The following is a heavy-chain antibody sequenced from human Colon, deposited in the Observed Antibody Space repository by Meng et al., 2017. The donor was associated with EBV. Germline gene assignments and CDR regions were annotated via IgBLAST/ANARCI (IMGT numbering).Heavy chain of an antibody. CDR3: ASVGAYCGGDCYHPR. J-gene: IGHJ4*02. D-gene: IGHD2-21*02. V-gene: IGHV4-4*02. Sequence: VQVHQSQPRLVKSAGALSLPSAFPGGTLGGRDWWRWVRHPTWNGLEWIKEIYWSGNTIHNPSLKSRATISGDESKNQFSLRLSSVPAADTAVYYCASVGAYCGGDCYHPRWGQGTLVTVSS. CDR2: IYWSGNT. CDR1: GGTLGGRDW.